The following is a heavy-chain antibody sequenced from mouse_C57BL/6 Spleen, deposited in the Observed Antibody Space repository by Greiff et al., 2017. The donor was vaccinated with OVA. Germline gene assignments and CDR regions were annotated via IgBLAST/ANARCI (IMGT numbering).Heavy chain of an antibody. CDR3: ARQGNYYGSSYGYWYFDV. J-gene: IGHJ1*03. CDR1: EYEFPSHD. V-gene: IGHV5-2*01. D-gene: IGHD1-1*01. CDR2: INSDGGST. Sequence: DVKLQESGGGLVQPGESLKLSCESTEYEFPSHDMSWVRKTPEKRLELVAAINSDGGSTYYPDTMERRFIISRNTTKQLLYLQMSSLRAEDTALYYCARQGNYYGSSYGYWYFDVWGTGTTVTVSS.